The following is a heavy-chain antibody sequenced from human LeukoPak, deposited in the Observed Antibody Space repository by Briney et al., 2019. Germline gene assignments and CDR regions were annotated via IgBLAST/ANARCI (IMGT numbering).Heavy chain of an antibody. CDR2: IIPIFGTA. J-gene: IGHJ6*02. CDR1: GGTFSSYA. D-gene: IGHD3-3*01. V-gene: IGHV1-69*13. Sequence: GASVKVSCKASGGTFSSYAISWVRQAPGQGLERMGGIIPIFGTANYAQKFQGRVTITADESTSTAYMELSSLRSEDTAVYYCARPVPQYDFWSGYSEYYYYGMDVWGQGTTVTVSS. CDR3: ARPVPQYDFWSGYSEYYYYGMDV.